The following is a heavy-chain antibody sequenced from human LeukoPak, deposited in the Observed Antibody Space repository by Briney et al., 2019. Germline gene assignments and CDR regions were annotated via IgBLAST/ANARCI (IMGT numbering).Heavy chain of an antibody. CDR1: GFTFSSYG. V-gene: IGHV3-33*08. D-gene: IGHD6-13*01. CDR3: ARRYSSSWYSSYGMDV. J-gene: IGHJ6*02. Sequence: GGSLRLSCAASGFTFSSYGMHWVRQAPGKGLEWVAVIWYDGSNKYCADSVKGRFTISRDNSKNTLYLQMNSLRAEDTAVYYCARRYSSSWYSSYGMDVWGQGTTVTVSS. CDR2: IWYDGSNK.